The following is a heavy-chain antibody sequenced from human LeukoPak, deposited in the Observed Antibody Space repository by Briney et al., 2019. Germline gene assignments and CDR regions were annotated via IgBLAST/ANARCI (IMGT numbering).Heavy chain of an antibody. J-gene: IGHJ4*02. CDR3: ARDGIGELLHDFDY. CDR1: GFTFSDHY. CDR2: ISDSGNTI. Sequence: GGSLRLSCTASGFTFSDHYTSWIRQPPGKGLEWVSYISDSGNTIYYADSVKGRFTISRDNAKNSLYLQMSSLRAEDTAVYYCARDGIGELLHDFDYWGQGTLVTVSS. V-gene: IGHV3-11*01. D-gene: IGHD3-10*01.